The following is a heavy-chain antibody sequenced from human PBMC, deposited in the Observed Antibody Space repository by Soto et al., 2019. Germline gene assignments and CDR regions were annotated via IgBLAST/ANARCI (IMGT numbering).Heavy chain of an antibody. Sequence: QVQLVESGGGVVQPGRSLRLSCAASGFTFSSYGMHWVRPAPGKGLEWVAVIWYDGSNKYYADSVKGRFTISRDNSKNTLYLQMNSLRAEDTAVYYCARDREEVARIAAANFDYWGQGTLVTVSS. D-gene: IGHD6-13*01. V-gene: IGHV3-33*01. J-gene: IGHJ4*02. CDR3: ARDREEVARIAAANFDY. CDR2: IWYDGSNK. CDR1: GFTFSSYG.